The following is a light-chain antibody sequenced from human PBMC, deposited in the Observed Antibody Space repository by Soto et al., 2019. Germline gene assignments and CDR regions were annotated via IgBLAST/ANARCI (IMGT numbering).Light chain of an antibody. V-gene: IGKV1-5*03. Sequence: DIQMTQSPSTLSGSVGDRVTITCRASQTISSWLAWYQQKPGKAPKLLIYKASTLKSGVPSRFSGSGSGTEFTLTISSLQPDDFATYYRQHYDNSRTFGQGTKV. CDR3: QHYDNSRT. J-gene: IGKJ1*01. CDR1: QTISSW. CDR2: KAS.